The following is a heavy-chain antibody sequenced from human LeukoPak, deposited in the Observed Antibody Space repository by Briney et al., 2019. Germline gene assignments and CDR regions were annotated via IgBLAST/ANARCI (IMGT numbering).Heavy chain of an antibody. J-gene: IGHJ2*01. CDR3: TTFDL. Sequence: GGSLRLSCAASGFTFDDYAMHWVRQAPGKGLEWVSGISWNSGSIGYADSVKGRFTISRDNAKNSLYLQMNSLRAEDTALYYCTTFDLWGCGTLVTVSS. D-gene: IGHD1-26*01. V-gene: IGHV3-9*01. CDR2: ISWNSGSI. CDR1: GFTFDDYA.